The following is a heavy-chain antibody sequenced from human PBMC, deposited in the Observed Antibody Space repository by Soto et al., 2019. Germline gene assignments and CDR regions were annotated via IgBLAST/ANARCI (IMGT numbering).Heavy chain of an antibody. Sequence: SETLSLSCTVSGGSVSSGDYYWSWIRQPPGKGLEWIGYIYYSGNTNYNPSLKSRVIISVDTSKNLFSLKLTSVTAADTAVYYCARIPVDTSMIYWLDPWGQGTLVTVSS. CDR2: IYYSGNT. D-gene: IGHD5-18*01. CDR1: GGSVSSGDYY. CDR3: ARIPVDTSMIYWLDP. V-gene: IGHV4-61*08. J-gene: IGHJ5*02.